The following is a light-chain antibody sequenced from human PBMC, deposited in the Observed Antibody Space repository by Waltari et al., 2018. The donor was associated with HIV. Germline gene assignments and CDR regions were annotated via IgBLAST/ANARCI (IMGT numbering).Light chain of an antibody. J-gene: IGKJ2*02. V-gene: IGKV3D-15*01. CDR3: HQYHAWPRCT. Sequence: ISLTPSPVTLSVSPGDTVTLSCRASQNSDSYLAWYQQKSDQPPKPLVDGATTKATGVPARFRGSGSQTDFNLIIDGLQTDDCAVYYCHQYHAWPRCTFGQGTTVEIK. CDR1: QNSDSY. CDR2: GAT.